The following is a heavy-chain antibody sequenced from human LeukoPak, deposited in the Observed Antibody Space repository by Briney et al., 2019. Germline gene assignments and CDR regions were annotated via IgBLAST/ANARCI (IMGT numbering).Heavy chain of an antibody. CDR1: GGSISSSHYY. V-gene: IGHV4-39*01. Sequence: PSETLSLTFTVSGGSISSSHYYWDWIRQPPGKGLEWIGTISYSGNTYYNPSLKSRVTISVDTSKNQFSLKLSSVTAADTAIYYCARHGCTTTSCRLYYYYYYYMDVWGKGTTVTISS. J-gene: IGHJ6*03. CDR3: ARHGCTTTSCRLYYYYYYYMDV. D-gene: IGHD2-2*01. CDR2: ISYSGNT.